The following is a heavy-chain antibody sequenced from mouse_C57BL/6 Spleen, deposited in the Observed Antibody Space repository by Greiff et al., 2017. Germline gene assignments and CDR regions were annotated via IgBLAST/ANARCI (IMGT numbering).Heavy chain of an antibody. J-gene: IGHJ1*03. Sequence: VQLQQSGAELVKPGASVKMSCKASGYTFTSYWITWVKQRPGQGLEWIGDIYPGSGSTNYNEKFKSKATLTVDTSSSTAYMQLSSLTSEDSAVYYCARITGTIWYFDVWGTGTTVTVSS. V-gene: IGHV1-55*01. CDR2: IYPGSGST. CDR1: GYTFTSYW. CDR3: ARITGTIWYFDV. D-gene: IGHD4-1*01.